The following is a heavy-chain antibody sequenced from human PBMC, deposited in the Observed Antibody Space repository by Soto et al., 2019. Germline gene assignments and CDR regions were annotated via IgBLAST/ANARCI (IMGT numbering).Heavy chain of an antibody. CDR1: GYTFTSYD. J-gene: IGHJ6*02. V-gene: IGHV1-8*01. Sequence: GASVKVSCKSSGYTFTSYDINWVRQATGQGLEWMGWMNPNSGNTGYAQKFQGRVTITRDTSTSTAYMELSSLRSEDTAVYYCARDSYDFWSNFRMDVWGQGTTVTVSS. CDR2: MNPNSGNT. D-gene: IGHD3-3*01. CDR3: ARDSYDFWSNFRMDV.